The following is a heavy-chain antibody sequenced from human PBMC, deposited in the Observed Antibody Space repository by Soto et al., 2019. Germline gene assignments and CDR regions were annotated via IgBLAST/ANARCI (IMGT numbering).Heavy chain of an antibody. J-gene: IGHJ4*02. CDR1: GFTFTRYS. CDR2: ISSTTNYI. Sequence: GGSLRLSCAASGFTFTRYSMNWVRQAPGKGLEWVSSISSTTNYIYYGDSMKGRFTISRDNAKNSLYLGMNSLRAEGTAVYYCARESEDLTSNFDYWGQGTLVTVSS. V-gene: IGHV3-21*06. CDR3: ARESEDLTSNFDY.